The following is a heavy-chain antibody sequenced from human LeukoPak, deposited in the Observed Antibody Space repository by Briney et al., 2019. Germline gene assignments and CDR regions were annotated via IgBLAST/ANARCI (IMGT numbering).Heavy chain of an antibody. D-gene: IGHD6-13*01. J-gene: IGHJ6*02. CDR1: GGSISSYY. CDR2: IYTSGST. Sequence: SETLSLTCTVSGGSISSYYWSWIRQPAGRGLEWIGRIYTSGSTNYNPSLKSRVTMSVDTSKNQFSLKLSSVTAADTAVYYCARDKRMVAADYYYYYGMDVWGQGTTVTVSS. V-gene: IGHV4-4*07. CDR3: ARDKRMVAADYYYYYGMDV.